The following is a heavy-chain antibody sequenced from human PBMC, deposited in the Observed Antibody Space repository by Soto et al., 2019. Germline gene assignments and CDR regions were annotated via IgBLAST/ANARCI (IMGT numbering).Heavy chain of an antibody. J-gene: IGHJ4*02. CDR1: GFIFSDYY. CDR3: ARRLQWQLRPLDS. D-gene: IGHD6-19*01. V-gene: IGHV3-11*01. Sequence: QEHLMESGGGLGKPGGSLRLSCAGSGFIFSDYYITWIRRDPGKGLEWVSYINTLSSAIYYADSVKGRFTISRDNAKNSVYLQMNSLRAEDTAVYYCARRLQWQLRPLDSWGRGTLVTVSS. CDR2: INTLSSAI.